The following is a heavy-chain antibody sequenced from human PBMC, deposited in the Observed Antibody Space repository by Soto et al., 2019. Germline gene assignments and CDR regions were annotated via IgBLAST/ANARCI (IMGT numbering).Heavy chain of an antibody. V-gene: IGHV4-59*08. CDR2: IYYSGST. Sequence: QVQLQESGPGLVKPSETLSLTCTVSGGSISSYYWSWIRQPPGKGLEWIGYIYYSGSTNYNPSLKRRVTISVDTSNNQFSLKLSSVTAADTAVYYCARHPDYDILTGFDYWGQGTLVTVSS. CDR3: ARHPDYDILTGFDY. D-gene: IGHD3-9*01. J-gene: IGHJ4*02. CDR1: GGSISSYY.